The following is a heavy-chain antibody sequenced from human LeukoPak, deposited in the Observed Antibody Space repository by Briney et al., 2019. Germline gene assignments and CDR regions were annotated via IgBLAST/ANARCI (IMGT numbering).Heavy chain of an antibody. CDR1: GYTFTNFG. CDR3: SRSGPGSCSGGSCYSNY. Sequence: GASVKVSCKASGYTFTNFGFSWVRQAPGQGLEWMGWISAYNGNTNYAQKLQGRITMTTDTSTNTAYMELRSLRSDDTAVYYCSRSGPGSCSGGSCYSNYWGQGTLVTVSS. CDR2: ISAYNGNT. V-gene: IGHV1-18*01. J-gene: IGHJ4*02. D-gene: IGHD2-15*01.